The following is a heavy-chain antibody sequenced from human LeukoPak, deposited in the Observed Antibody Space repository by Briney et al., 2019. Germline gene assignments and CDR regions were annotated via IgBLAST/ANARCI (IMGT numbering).Heavy chain of an antibody. D-gene: IGHD6-19*01. CDR2: INHSGST. J-gene: IGHJ4*02. Sequence: SETLSLTCAVYGGSFSGYYWSWIRQPPGKGLEWIGEINHSGSTNYNPSLKSRVTISVDTSKNQFSLKLGSVTAADTAVYYCARVRGGSSGWYSPSFFYWGQGTLVTVSS. CDR1: GGSFSGYY. V-gene: IGHV4-34*01. CDR3: ARVRGGSSGWYSPSFFY.